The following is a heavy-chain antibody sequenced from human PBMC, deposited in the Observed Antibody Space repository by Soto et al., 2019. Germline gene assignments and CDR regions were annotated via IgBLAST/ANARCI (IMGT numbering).Heavy chain of an antibody. CDR2: ISSSSSYI. D-gene: IGHD6-13*01. CDR3: ARAGXXXXXXY. CDR1: GFTFSSYS. J-gene: IGHJ4*02. Sequence: EVQLVESGGGLVKPGGSLRLSCAASGFTFSSYSMNWVRQAPGKGLEWVSSISSSSSYIYYADSVKGRFTISRDNAKNSXYLQMNXXXXXXXXVYYCARAGXXXXXXYWGQG. V-gene: IGHV3-21*01.